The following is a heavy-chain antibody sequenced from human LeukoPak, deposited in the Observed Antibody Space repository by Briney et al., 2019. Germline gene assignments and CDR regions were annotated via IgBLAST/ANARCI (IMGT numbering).Heavy chain of an antibody. J-gene: IGHJ5*02. V-gene: IGHV1-18*01. CDR3: ATVPRLYSSSSSWFDP. D-gene: IGHD6-6*01. Sequence: VASVKVSCKASGYTFTSYGISWVRQAPGQGLEWMGWISTYNGSTNYAQKLQGRVTMTTDTSTSTAYMELRSLRSEDTAVYYCATVPRLYSSSSSWFDPWGQGTLVTVSS. CDR2: ISTYNGST. CDR1: GYTFTSYG.